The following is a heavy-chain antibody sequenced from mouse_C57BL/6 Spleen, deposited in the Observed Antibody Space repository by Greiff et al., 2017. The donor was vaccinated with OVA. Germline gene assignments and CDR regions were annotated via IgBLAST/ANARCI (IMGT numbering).Heavy chain of an antibody. D-gene: IGHD1-1*01. CDR2: LNTGSGGT. CDR3: AGDYGGSYGPWFAY. Sequence: VQRVESGAELVRPGTSVKVSCKASGYAFTNYLIEWVKQRPGQGLEWIGVLNTGSGGTNYNEKFKGKATLTADKSSSTAYMQLSSLASEDAAVYFCAGDYGGSYGPWFAYWGQGALVTVSA. CDR1: GYAFTNYL. V-gene: IGHV1-54*01. J-gene: IGHJ3*01.